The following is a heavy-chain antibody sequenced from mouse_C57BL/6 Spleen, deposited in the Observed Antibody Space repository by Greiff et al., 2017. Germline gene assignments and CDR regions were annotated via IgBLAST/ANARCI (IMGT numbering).Heavy chain of an antibody. CDR2: INPNYGTT. J-gene: IGHJ4*01. Sequence: VQLQQSGPELVKPGASVKISCKASGYSFTDYNMNWVKQSNGKSLEWIGVINPNYGTTSYNQKFKGKATLTVDQSSSTSYMQLNSLTSEDSAVYYCARSAYYSNYDAMDYWGQGTSVTVSS. CDR1: GYSFTDYN. D-gene: IGHD2-5*01. V-gene: IGHV1-39*01. CDR3: ARSAYYSNYDAMDY.